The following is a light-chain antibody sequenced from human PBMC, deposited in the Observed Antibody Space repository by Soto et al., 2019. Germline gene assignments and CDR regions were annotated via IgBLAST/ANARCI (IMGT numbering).Light chain of an antibody. CDR1: QSINIY. CDR2: GAS. V-gene: IGKV1-39*01. CDR3: QQSYRSPYT. J-gene: IGKJ2*01. Sequence: IQMTLSPSSLSASVGDSVTVTCRASQSINIYLNWYQQKPGKAPTLLIYGASSLQSGVPSRFTGGGSRTDFTLTISSLQPEDFATYYCQQSYRSPYTFGQGTKLEIK.